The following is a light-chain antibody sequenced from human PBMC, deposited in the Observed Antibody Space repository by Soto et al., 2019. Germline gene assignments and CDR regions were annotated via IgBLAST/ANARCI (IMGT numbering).Light chain of an antibody. V-gene: IGLV2-8*01. CDR3: SSYAGSTPYV. J-gene: IGLJ1*01. Sequence: QCALTQPPSAYGSPGESVTISCTGTSSDVGGYNYVSWYQQHPGKAPKLMIYEVTKRPSGVPDRFSGSKSGNTASLTVSGLQAEDEADYYCSSYAGSTPYVFGTGTKVTVL. CDR1: SSDVGGYNY. CDR2: EVT.